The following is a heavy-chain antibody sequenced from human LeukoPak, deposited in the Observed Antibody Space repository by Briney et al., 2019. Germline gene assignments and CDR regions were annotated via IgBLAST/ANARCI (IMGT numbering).Heavy chain of an antibody. J-gene: IGHJ4*02. CDR1: GGSISSYY. V-gene: IGHV4-59*12. CDR2: IYYSGST. Sequence: SETLPLTCTVSGGSISSYYWSWIRQPPGKGLEWIGYIYYSGSTNYNPSLKSRVTISVDTSKNQFSLKLSSVTAADTAVYYCARGGIVGAMAFDYWGQGTLVTVSS. D-gene: IGHD1-26*01. CDR3: ARGGIVGAMAFDY.